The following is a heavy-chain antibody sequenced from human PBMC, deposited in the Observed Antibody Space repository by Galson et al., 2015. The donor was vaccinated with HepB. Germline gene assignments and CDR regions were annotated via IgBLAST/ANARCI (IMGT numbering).Heavy chain of an antibody. D-gene: IGHD3-10*01. CDR3: ARSYYYGSGSYPLDF. Sequence: SLRLSCAVSGFTFSRYWMHWVRQAPGKGLVWVSHINSDGSNTNYADSVKGRFTISRDNAKDTVFLQMNSLRDEDTAVYYCARSYYYGSGSYPLDFWGQGTLVTVSS. CDR1: GFTFSRYW. V-gene: IGHV3-74*01. J-gene: IGHJ4*02. CDR2: INSDGSNT.